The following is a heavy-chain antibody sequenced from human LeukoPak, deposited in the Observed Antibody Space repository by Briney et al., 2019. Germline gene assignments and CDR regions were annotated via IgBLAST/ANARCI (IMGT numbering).Heavy chain of an antibody. V-gene: IGHV1-8*03. Sequence: GASVKVSCKASGYTFTSYDINWVRQATGQGLEWMGWMNPNSGNTGYAQKFQGRVTITRNTSISTAYMELSSLRPEDTAVYYCARGQDGYAEYFQHWGQGTLVTVSS. CDR3: ARGQDGYAEYFQH. D-gene: IGHD5-24*01. CDR2: MNPNSGNT. CDR1: GYTFTSYD. J-gene: IGHJ1*01.